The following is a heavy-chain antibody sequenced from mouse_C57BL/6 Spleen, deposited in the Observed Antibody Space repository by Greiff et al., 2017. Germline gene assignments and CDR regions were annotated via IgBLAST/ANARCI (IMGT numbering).Heavy chain of an antibody. J-gene: IGHJ3*01. V-gene: IGHV1-26*01. CDR1: GYTFTDYY. Sequence: VQLQQSGPELVKPGASVKISCKASGYTFTDYYMNWVKQSHGKSLEWIGDINPNNGGTSYNQKFKGKATLTVDKSSSTAYMELRSLTSEDSAVYYCATRGTSYGLAWFAYWGQGTLVTVSA. CDR2: INPNNGGT. D-gene: IGHD1-1*01. CDR3: ATRGTSYGLAWFAY.